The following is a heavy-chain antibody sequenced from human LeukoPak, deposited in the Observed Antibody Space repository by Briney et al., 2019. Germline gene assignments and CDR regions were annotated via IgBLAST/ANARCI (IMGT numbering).Heavy chain of an antibody. D-gene: IGHD6-13*01. Sequence: ASVKVSCKASGYTFTGYYMHWVRQAPGQGLEWMGWINPNSGGTNYAQKFQGRVTMTRDTSISTVYMELSRLRSDDTAVYYCARAGLGYSSSWDYYYYMDVWGKGTTVTVSS. V-gene: IGHV1-2*02. CDR2: INPNSGGT. J-gene: IGHJ6*03. CDR3: ARAGLGYSSSWDYYYYMDV. CDR1: GYTFTGYY.